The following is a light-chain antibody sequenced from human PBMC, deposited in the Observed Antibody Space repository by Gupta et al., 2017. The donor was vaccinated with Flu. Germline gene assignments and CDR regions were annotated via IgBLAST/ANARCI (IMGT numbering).Light chain of an antibody. CDR1: SSDVGAYDY. J-gene: IGLJ1*01. V-gene: IGLV2-11*01. CDR2: DVT. CDR3: CSYAGTYV. Sequence: QSALTQPRSVSGSPGQSVTISCTGTSSDVGAYDYVSWYRHHPGKAPKLMIYDVTKRPSGVPDRFSGSKSGNSASLTISGLQAEDEADYFCCSYAGTYVFGTGTKVTVL.